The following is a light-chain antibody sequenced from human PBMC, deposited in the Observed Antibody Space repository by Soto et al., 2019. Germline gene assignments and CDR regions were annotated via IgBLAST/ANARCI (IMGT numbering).Light chain of an antibody. J-gene: IGKJ1*01. V-gene: IGKV2-28*01. CDR1: QSLLHSNGYNY. CDR3: MQPLQSWT. CDR2: LGS. Sequence: VMNQSPLSLPVTPGEPASISCRSSQSLLHSNGYNYLDWYLQKPGQSPQLLIYLGSNRASGAPDRFSGSGSGTDFTLKISRVEAEDVGVYYCMQPLQSWTFGQGTKVDIK.